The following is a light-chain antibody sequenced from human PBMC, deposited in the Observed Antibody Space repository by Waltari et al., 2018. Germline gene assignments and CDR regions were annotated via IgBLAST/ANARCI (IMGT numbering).Light chain of an antibody. CDR3: QQRSNWPLT. J-gene: IGKJ4*01. V-gene: IGKV3-11*01. CDR1: QSVSSY. CDR2: DAS. Sequence: ELVLTQSPATLSLSPWERDILSCRASQSVSSYFAWYQQKPGQAPRLLIYDASNRATGIPARFSGSGSGTDFTLTISSLEPEDFAVYYCQQRSNWPLTFGGGTKVEIK.